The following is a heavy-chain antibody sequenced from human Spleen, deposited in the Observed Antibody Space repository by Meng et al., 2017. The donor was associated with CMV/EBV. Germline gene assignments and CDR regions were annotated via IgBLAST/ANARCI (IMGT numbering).Heavy chain of an antibody. J-gene: IGHJ4*02. CDR2: IYYSGST. D-gene: IGHD3-10*01. V-gene: IGHV4-30-4*08. CDR3: ARAFYGSGIHLRLDY. CDR1: GGSISSGDYY. Sequence: SETLSLTCTVSGGSISSGDYYWSWIRQPPGKGLEWIGYIYYSGSTYYNPSLKSRVTISVDTSKNQFSLKLSSVTAADTAVYYCARAFYGSGIHLRLDYWGQGTLVTVSS.